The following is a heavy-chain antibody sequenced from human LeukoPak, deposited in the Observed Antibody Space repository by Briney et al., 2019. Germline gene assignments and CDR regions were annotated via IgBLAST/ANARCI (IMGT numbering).Heavy chain of an antibody. J-gene: IGHJ4*02. CDR2: ITWDSNSI. Sequence: GRSLRLSCVASGFNVEDYAMNWVRQAPGKGLEWVSGITWDSNSIDYADSVKGRFTISRDNAQNSLTLHMNGLRLEDTALYLCASKRVWGQGTLVTVSS. D-gene: IGHD6-25*01. CDR1: GFNVEDYA. CDR3: ASKRV. V-gene: IGHV3-9*01.